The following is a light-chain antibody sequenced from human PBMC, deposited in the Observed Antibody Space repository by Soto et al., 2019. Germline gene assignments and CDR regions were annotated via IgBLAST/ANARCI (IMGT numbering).Light chain of an antibody. Sequence: AIQLTQSPSSLSASVGDRVTITCRASQGIRSAFGWYEQKPGKVPKLLIYAGTTLQSGVASMFSVRGFGTDFTLTINSLQPKDFETCYCLRDYAYLWACCQGTKV. CDR1: QGIRSA. CDR3: LRDYAYLWA. J-gene: IGKJ1*01. CDR2: AGT. V-gene: IGKV1-6*01.